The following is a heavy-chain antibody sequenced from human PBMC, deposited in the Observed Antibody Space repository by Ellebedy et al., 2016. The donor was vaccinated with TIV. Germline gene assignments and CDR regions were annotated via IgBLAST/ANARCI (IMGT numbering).Heavy chain of an antibody. CDR1: RGTFSSYA. D-gene: IGHD3/OR15-3a*01. CDR2: IIPILGIA. CDR3: ARWTNWFDP. Sequence: SVKVSXKASRGTFSSYAISWVRQAPGQGLEWMGRIIPILGIANYAQKFQGRVTITADKSTSTAYMELSSLRSEDTAVYYCARWTNWFDPWGQGTLVTVSS. J-gene: IGHJ5*02. V-gene: IGHV1-69*04.